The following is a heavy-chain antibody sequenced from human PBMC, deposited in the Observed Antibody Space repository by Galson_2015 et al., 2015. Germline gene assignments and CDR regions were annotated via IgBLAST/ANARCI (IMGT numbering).Heavy chain of an antibody. V-gene: IGHV3-23*01. D-gene: IGHD3/OR15-3a*01. J-gene: IGHJ2*01. CDR3: ALAWTNYWYFDL. Sequence: SLRLSCAASGFTFSSYAMSWVRQAPGKGLEWVSSISGSVGSLHYADSVKGRFTISRDNSKNTLYLRMNSLEAEDTAIYYCALAWTNYWYFDLWGRGTLVTVSS. CDR2: ISGSVGSL. CDR1: GFTFSSYA.